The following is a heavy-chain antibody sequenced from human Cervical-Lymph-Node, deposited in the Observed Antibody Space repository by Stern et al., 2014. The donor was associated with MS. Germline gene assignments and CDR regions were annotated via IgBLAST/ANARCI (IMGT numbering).Heavy chain of an antibody. CDR2: IWYDGSNK. CDR3: ARSSSPSPYYYYGMDV. D-gene: IGHD6-13*01. J-gene: IGHJ6*02. CDR1: GFTFSSYG. V-gene: IGHV3-33*01. Sequence: QVQLVESGGGVVQPGRSLRLSCAASGFTFSSYGMHWVRQAPGKGLGWVAVIWYDGSNKYYADSVKGRFTISRDNSKNTLYLQMNSLRAEDTAVYYCARSSSPSPYYYYGMDVWGQGTTVTVSS.